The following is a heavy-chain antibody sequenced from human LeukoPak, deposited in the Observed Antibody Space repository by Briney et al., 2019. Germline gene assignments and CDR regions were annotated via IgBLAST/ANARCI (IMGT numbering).Heavy chain of an antibody. D-gene: IGHD3-22*01. CDR1: GITVSSNY. CDR3: ARSYYDSSGLYYFDY. Sequence: GGSLRLSCAASGITVSSNYMSWVRQAPGKGLEWVSIIYSGGDTYYADSVKGRFTISRDNSKNTLYLQMNSLRAEDTAVYYCARSYYDSSGLYYFDYWGQGVLVTVSS. V-gene: IGHV3-66*01. CDR2: IYSGGDT. J-gene: IGHJ4*02.